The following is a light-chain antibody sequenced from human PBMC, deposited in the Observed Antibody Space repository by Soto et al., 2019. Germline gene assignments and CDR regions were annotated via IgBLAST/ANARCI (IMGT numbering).Light chain of an antibody. Sequence: QSVLTQPPSASGSPGQSVTISCTGTSSDVGGYNYVSWYQQHPGKAPKVIIYEVTKRPSGVPDRFSGSKSGNTASLTVSGLQAEDEADYYCTSYAGSNNLGVFGTGTKVTV. CDR1: SSDVGGYNY. CDR2: EVT. V-gene: IGLV2-8*01. CDR3: TSYAGSNNLGV. J-gene: IGLJ1*01.